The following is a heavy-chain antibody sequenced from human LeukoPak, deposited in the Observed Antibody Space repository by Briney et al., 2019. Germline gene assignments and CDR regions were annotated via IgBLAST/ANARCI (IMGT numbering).Heavy chain of an antibody. CDR2: ISSSSSYI. CDR1: GFTFSSYS. D-gene: IGHD5-24*01. CDR3: ARDCGGDGYNRCAFDI. V-gene: IGHV3-21*01. J-gene: IGHJ3*02. Sequence: GGSLRLSCAASGFTFSSYSMNWVRQAPGKGLEWVSSISSSSSYIYYADSVKGRFTISRDNAKNSLYLQMNSLRAEDTAVYYCARDCGGDGYNRCAFDIWGQGTMVTVSS.